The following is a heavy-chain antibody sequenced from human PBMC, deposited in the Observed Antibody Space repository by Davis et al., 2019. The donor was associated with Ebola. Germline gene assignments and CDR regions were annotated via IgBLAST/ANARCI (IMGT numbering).Heavy chain of an antibody. CDR1: GFTFSSYW. CDR2: IYSGGST. J-gene: IGHJ6*04. Sequence: GESLKISCAASGFTFSSYWMSWVRQAPGKGLEWVSVIYSGGSTYYADSVKGRFTISRDNAKNSLYLQMNSLRAEDTAVYYCARVGYVELLRYYYYGMDVWGKGTTVTVSS. V-gene: IGHV3-66*01. CDR3: ARVGYVELLRYYYYGMDV. D-gene: IGHD1-26*01.